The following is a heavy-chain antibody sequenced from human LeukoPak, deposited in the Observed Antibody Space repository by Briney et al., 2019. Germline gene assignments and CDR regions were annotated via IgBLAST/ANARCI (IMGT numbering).Heavy chain of an antibody. CDR2: IKHRGGA. Sequence: PSETLSLTCAVYGGSFIDYYWTWIRQPPGKGLEWIGEIKHRGGATYNPSLKSRVTMAVDTPKNQFSLRLTSVTAVDTAVYYCARSRVSGFGFDYWGQGPLVTVSS. CDR3: ARSRVSGFGFDY. CDR1: GGSFIDYY. D-gene: IGHD5-12*01. V-gene: IGHV4-34*01. J-gene: IGHJ4*02.